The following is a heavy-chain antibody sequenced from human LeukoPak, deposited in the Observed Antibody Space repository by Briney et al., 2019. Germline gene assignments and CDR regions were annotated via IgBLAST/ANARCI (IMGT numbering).Heavy chain of an antibody. CDR2: IYHSGST. V-gene: IGHV4-30-2*01. CDR3: AADYTSRSYRFDH. Sequence: SQTLSLTCAVSGASISSGDYSWSWIRQPPGKGLEWIGYIYHSGSTTYNPSLKSRLTISLDRSKNQISLKLNSVTAADTAVYYCAADYTSRSYRFDHWGQGTLVTVSP. CDR1: GASISSGDYS. D-gene: IGHD3-10*01. J-gene: IGHJ4*02.